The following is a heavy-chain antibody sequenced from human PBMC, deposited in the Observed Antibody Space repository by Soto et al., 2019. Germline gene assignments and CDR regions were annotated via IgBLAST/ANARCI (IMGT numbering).Heavy chain of an antibody. D-gene: IGHD1-1*01. J-gene: IGHJ6*02. CDR1: GYTLTELS. Sequence: ASVKVSCKLSGYTLTELSMHWVRQTPGKGLEWMGCFDPEDGETIYPQKFQGRVTMTEDTSTDTAYIELSSLSSADTAVYYCGTGTPPSLEYYYCGMDVWGQGTTVTVSS. CDR2: FDPEDGET. CDR3: GTGTPPSLEYYYCGMDV. V-gene: IGHV1-24*01.